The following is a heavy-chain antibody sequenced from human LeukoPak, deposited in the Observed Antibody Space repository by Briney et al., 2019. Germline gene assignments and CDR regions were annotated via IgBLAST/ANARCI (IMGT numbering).Heavy chain of an antibody. D-gene: IGHD3-10*01. CDR1: GGSISSGSYY. V-gene: IGHV4-39*07. CDR3: ARRPNYYGSGSYYTWFDP. Sequence: SETLSLTCTVSGGSISSGSYYWSWIRQPPGKGLEWIGEINHSGSTNYNPSLKSRVTISVDTSKNQLSLKLSSVTAADTAVYYCARRPNYYGSGSYYTWFDPWGQGTLVTVSS. J-gene: IGHJ5*02. CDR2: INHSGST.